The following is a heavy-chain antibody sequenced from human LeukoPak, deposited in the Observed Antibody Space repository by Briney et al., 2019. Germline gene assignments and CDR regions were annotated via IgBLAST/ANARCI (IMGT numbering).Heavy chain of an antibody. CDR1: GFTVSSNY. D-gene: IGHD3-10*01. CDR2: IYSGGST. V-gene: IGHV3-66*01. CDR3: ARVVTMVRGVATHDAFDI. J-gene: IGHJ3*02. Sequence: GGSLRLSCAASGFTVSSNYMSWVRQAPGEGLEWVSVIYSGGSTYYADSVKGRFTISRDNSKNTLYLQMNSLKTEDTAVYYCARVVTMVRGVATHDAFDIWGQGTMVTVSS.